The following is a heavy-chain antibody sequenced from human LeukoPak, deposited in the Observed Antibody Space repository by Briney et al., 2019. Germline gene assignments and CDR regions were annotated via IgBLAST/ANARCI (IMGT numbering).Heavy chain of an antibody. CDR1: GYTFTGNY. D-gene: IGHD3-22*01. CDR3: ARVYYYDSSGYYLLDY. Sequence: ASVKVSCKASGYTFTGNYMHWVRQAPGQGLEWMGWINPKSGGTNYAQKLQGRVTMTTDTSTSTAYMELRSLRSDDTAVYYCARVYYYDSSGYYLLDYWGQGTLVTVSS. CDR2: INPKSGGT. J-gene: IGHJ4*02. V-gene: IGHV1-2*02.